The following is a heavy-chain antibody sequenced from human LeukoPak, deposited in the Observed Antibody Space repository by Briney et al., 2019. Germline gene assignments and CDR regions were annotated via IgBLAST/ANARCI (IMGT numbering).Heavy chain of an antibody. CDR2: VIPILGIA. CDR3: ARDLLAVAGTWFDY. Sequence: GASVKVSCKASGGTFSNHAVSWVRQAPGQGLEWMGRVIPILGIANHAQRFQGRVTITADKSTSTAYMELSSLTSEDTAVYYCARDLLAVAGTWFDYWGQGTLVTVSS. V-gene: IGHV1-69*04. J-gene: IGHJ4*02. CDR1: GGTFSNHA. D-gene: IGHD6-19*01.